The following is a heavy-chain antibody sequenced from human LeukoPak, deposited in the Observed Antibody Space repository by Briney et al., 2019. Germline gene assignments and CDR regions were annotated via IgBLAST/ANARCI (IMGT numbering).Heavy chain of an antibody. V-gene: IGHV3-23*01. CDR1: GFTFSSYA. CDR3: TKAGGAMEVFDY. CDR2: ISGSGGST. Sequence: GGSLRLSCAASGFTFSSYAMSWVRRAPGKGLEWVSAISGSGGSTYYADSVKGRFTISRDNSKNTLYLQMNSLRAEDTAVYYCTKAGGAMEVFDYWGQGTLVIVSS. J-gene: IGHJ4*02. D-gene: IGHD5-18*01.